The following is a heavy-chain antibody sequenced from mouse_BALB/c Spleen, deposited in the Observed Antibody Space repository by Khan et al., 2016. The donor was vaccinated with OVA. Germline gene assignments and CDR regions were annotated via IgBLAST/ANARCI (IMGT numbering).Heavy chain of an antibody. V-gene: IGHV1-7*01. CDR2: INPTSGYT. CDR1: GYTFTTYW. CDR3: ARVRIDY. J-gene: IGHJ2*01. Sequence: VELVESGTELAKPGASVKLSCKASGYTFTTYWMHWVNQRPGQGLEWIGYINPTSGYTDYNEKFKDKATLSADKSSSTAYMQLSSLTSEDSAVYCCARVRIDYWGQGTTLTVSS.